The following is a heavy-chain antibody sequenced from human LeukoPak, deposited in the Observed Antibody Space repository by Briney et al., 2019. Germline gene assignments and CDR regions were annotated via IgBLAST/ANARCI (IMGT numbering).Heavy chain of an antibody. Sequence: SETLSLTCAVYGGSFSGYYWSWIRQPPGKGLEWIGEINHSGSTNYNPSLKGRVTISVDTSKNQFSLKLSSVTAADTAVYYCAGASANSYGYWGQGTLVTVSS. CDR3: AGASANSYGY. CDR1: GGSFSGYY. V-gene: IGHV4-34*01. CDR2: INHSGST. D-gene: IGHD5-18*01. J-gene: IGHJ4*02.